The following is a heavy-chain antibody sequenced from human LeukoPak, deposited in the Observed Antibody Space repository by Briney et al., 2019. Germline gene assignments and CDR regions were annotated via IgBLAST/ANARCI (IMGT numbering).Heavy chain of an antibody. V-gene: IGHV3-30*02. CDR3: AKDRSGSYSQGLDY. D-gene: IGHD1-26*01. Sequence: GGSLRLSCAASRFIFSSYGMHWVRQAPGKGLEWVAFIRYDGSNKYYADSVKGRFTISRDNSKNTLYLQMNSLRAEDTAVYYCAKDRSGSYSQGLDYWGQGTLVTVSS. CDR1: RFIFSSYG. J-gene: IGHJ4*02. CDR2: IRYDGSNK.